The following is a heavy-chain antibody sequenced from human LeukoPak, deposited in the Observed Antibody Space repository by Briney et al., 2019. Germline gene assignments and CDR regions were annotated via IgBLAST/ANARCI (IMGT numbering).Heavy chain of an antibody. J-gene: IGHJ5*02. CDR1: GFTFSSSA. Sequence: GGPLRLSCAASGFTFSSSAMSWVRQAPGKGLDGVSSISASGGSTYYADTVKGRFIISRDNSKSTLYVQMDSLRAEDTAVYYCAIVVAARQGTIDPWGQGTLVTISS. CDR2: ISASGGST. V-gene: IGHV3-23*01. CDR3: AIVVAARQGTIDP. D-gene: IGHD6-6*01.